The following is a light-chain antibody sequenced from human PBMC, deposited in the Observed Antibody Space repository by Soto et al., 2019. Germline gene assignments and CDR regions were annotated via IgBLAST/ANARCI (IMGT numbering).Light chain of an antibody. CDR3: QQVYSSPIT. V-gene: IGKV3-20*01. CDR2: GIS. J-gene: IGKJ5*01. CDR1: QSVTSNY. Sequence: IVLTQSPGTLSLSPGERATLFCRASQSVTSNYFAWYQQKPGQAPRLLIYGISDRATSIPDRFSGSGSGTDFTLTISSLQAEDVAVYYCQQVYSSPITFGRGTRLEI.